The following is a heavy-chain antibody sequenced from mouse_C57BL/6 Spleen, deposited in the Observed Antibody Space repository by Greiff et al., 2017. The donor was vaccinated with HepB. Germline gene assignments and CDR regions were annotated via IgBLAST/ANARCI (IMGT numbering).Heavy chain of an antibody. Sequence: EVQLVESGGGLVKPGGSLKLSCAASGFTFSDYGMHWVRQAPEKGLERVAYISSGSSTIYYADTVKGRFTISRDKAKNTLFLQMTSLRSEDTAMYYCARLVYYAMDYWGQGTSVTVSS. CDR3: ARLVYYAMDY. V-gene: IGHV5-17*01. CDR1: GFTFSDYG. J-gene: IGHJ4*01. CDR2: ISSGSSTI.